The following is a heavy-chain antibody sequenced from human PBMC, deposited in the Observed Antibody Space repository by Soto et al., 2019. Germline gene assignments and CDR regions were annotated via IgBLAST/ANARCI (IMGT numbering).Heavy chain of an antibody. CDR2: ISYDGSNK. V-gene: IGHV3-30-3*01. CDR3: ARDPGEHIVVVTATHGMDV. D-gene: IGHD2-21*02. Sequence: LRLSCAASGFTFSSYAMHWSRQAPGKGLEWGAVISYDGSNKYYADSVKGRFTISRDNSKNTLYLQMNSLRAEDTAVYYCARDPGEHIVVVTATHGMDVWGQGTTVTVSS. CDR1: GFTFSSYA. J-gene: IGHJ6*02.